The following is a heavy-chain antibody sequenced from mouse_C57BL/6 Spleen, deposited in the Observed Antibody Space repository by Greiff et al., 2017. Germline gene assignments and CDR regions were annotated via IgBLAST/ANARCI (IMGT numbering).Heavy chain of an antibody. D-gene: IGHD3-2*02. J-gene: IGHJ4*01. V-gene: IGHV5-4*01. CDR3: ARDSSGYVRYAMDY. CDR1: GFTFSSYA. CDR2: ISDGGSYT. Sequence: EVKLMESGGGLVKPGGSLKLSCAASGFTFSSYAMSWVRQTPEKRLEWVATISDGGSYTYYPDNVKGRFTISRDNAKNNLYLQMSHLKSEDTAMYYCARDSSGYVRYAMDYWGQGTSVTVSS.